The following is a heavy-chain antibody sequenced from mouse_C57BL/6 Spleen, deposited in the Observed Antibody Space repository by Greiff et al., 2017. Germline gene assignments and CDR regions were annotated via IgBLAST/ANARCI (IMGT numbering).Heavy chain of an antibody. CDR3: ARRGAAPATCYYCCD. CDR1: GYTFTSYW. J-gene: IGHJ2*01. D-gene: IGHD3-1*01. V-gene: IGHV1-52*01. Sequence: QVQLQQPGAELVRPGSSVKLSCKASGYTFTSYWMHWVKQRPIQGLEWIGNIDPSDSETHYNQKFKDKATLTVDKSSSTAYMQLSSLTSEDSAVYYWARRGAAPATCYYCCDWGKGTTLTVSS. CDR2: IDPSDSET.